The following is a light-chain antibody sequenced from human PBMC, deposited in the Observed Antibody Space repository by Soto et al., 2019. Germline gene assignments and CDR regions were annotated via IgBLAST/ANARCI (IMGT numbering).Light chain of an antibody. J-gene: IGLJ1*01. V-gene: IGLV2-14*01. CDR2: EVS. CDR3: IAYTGSSTSYV. CDR1: SSDVGSYDH. Sequence: QSALTQPASVSGSPGQSITISCSGTSSDVGSYDHVAWYQQFPGKTPKLTIYEVSHRPSGVSSRFSGSKSGNTASLTISGLQAEDVADYYCIAYTGSSTSYVFGTGTKLTVL.